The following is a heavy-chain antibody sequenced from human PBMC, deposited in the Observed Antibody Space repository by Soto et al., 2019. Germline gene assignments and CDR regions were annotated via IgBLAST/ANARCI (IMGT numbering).Heavy chain of an antibody. CDR3: ARRASSWYFDY. CDR2: IYYSGNT. D-gene: IGHD6-13*01. CDR1: GGSISRSSYY. V-gene: IGHV4-39*01. J-gene: IGHJ4*02. Sequence: SETLSLTCTVSGGSISRSSYYWGWIRQPPGKGLECIGNIYYSGNTYYNPSLQSRVTISVDTSKNQFSLKLTSATDADTAVYYWARRASSWYFDYWGQGTMVTVSS.